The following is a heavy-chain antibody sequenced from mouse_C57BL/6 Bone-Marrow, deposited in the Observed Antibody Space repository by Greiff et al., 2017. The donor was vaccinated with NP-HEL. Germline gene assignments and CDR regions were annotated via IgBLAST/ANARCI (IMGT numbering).Heavy chain of an antibody. Sequence: DVKLVESGGGLVQPGESLKLSCESNEYEFPSHDMSWVRKTPEKRLELVAAINSDGGSTYYPDTMERRFILSRDNTKKTLYLQMSSLRSEDTAFYYCASHWYYGSTPWFAYWGQGTLVTVSA. V-gene: IGHV5-2*01. CDR1: EYEFPSHD. CDR3: ASHWYYGSTPWFAY. CDR2: INSDGGST. D-gene: IGHD1-1*01. J-gene: IGHJ3*01.